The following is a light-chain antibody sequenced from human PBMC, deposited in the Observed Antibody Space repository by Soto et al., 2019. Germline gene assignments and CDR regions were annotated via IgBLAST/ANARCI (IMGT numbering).Light chain of an antibody. J-gene: IGLJ2*01. V-gene: IGLV1-40*01. CDR1: SSNIGAGFS. Sequence: QSVLTQPPSVSGAPWQSVTISCTGTSSNIGAGFSVSWFQLLPETAPKLLMNGPSGVFDRFSASRSGTSASLTISRLQPEDEGDYFCQSFDTRLNVVFGGGTKLTV. CDR3: QSFDTRLNVV.